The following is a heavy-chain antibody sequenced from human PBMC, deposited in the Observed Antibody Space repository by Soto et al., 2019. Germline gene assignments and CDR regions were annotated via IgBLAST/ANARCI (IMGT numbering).Heavy chain of an antibody. CDR1: GFTFSSYA. CDR2: ISYDGSNK. Sequence: QVQLVESGGGVVQPGRSLRLSCAASGFTFSSYAMHWVRQAPGKGLEWVAVISYDGSNKYYADSVKGRFTISRDNSKNTLYLQMDSLRAEDTAVYYCARDWGPGGGGSRLLGIDYWGQGTLVTVSS. V-gene: IGHV3-30-3*01. D-gene: IGHD2-15*01. J-gene: IGHJ4*02. CDR3: ARDWGPGGGGSRLLGIDY.